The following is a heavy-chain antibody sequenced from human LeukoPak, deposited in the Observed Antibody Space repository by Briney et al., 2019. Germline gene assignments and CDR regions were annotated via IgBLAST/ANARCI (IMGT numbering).Heavy chain of an antibody. CDR1: GFSFSNYD. CDR3: ARDNLTGSYFFDY. V-gene: IGHV3-33*01. D-gene: IGHD3-9*01. Sequence: PGRSLRLSCAASGFSFSNYDMHWVRQAPGKGLEWVAVIWYDGSNKYYADSVKGRFTISRDNSKNTLYLQMNSLRAEDTAVFYCARDNLTGSYFFDYWGQGTLVTVSS. CDR2: IWYDGSNK. J-gene: IGHJ4*02.